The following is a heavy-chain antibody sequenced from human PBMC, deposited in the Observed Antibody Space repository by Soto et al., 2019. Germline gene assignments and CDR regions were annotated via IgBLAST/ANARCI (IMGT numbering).Heavy chain of an antibody. CDR1: GGSFRNYY. J-gene: IGHJ5*02. D-gene: IGHD3-10*01. V-gene: IGHV4-34*01. CDR3: AREERFPRYWFDP. CDR2: VNHSGEA. Sequence: SETLSLTCGVYGGSFRNYYWIWVRQPPGKGLEWIGEVNHSGEATYNPSLQSRVSISLDTSNNHFSLKMTSVTAADTAIYFCAREERFPRYWFDPWGQVTQVTVSP.